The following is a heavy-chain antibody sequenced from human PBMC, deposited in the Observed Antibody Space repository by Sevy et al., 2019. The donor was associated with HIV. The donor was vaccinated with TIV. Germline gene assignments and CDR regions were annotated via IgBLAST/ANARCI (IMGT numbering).Heavy chain of an antibody. CDR1: GFTFSSYW. Sequence: GGSLRLSCAASGFTFSSYWMHWVRHAPGKGLVWVSRISSDGSSKSYADSVRGRFTISRDNAKNTLYLQMNSLRAEDTALYYCARDGRAAGDFDYWGQGTLVTVSS. D-gene: IGHD6-13*01. CDR3: ARDGRAAGDFDY. J-gene: IGHJ4*02. V-gene: IGHV3-74*01. CDR2: ISSDGSSK.